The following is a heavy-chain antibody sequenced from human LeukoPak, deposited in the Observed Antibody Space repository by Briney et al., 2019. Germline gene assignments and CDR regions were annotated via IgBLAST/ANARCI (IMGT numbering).Heavy chain of an antibody. CDR1: GGSFSGYY. CDR2: INHSGST. Sequence: PSETLSLTCAVYGGSFSGYYWSWIRQPPGKGLEWIGEINHSGSTNYNPSLKSRVTISVDTSKNQFSLKLSSVTAADTAVYYCARVKVLNWFDPWGQGTLVTVSS. V-gene: IGHV4-34*01. D-gene: IGHD2/OR15-2a*01. J-gene: IGHJ5*02. CDR3: ARVKVLNWFDP.